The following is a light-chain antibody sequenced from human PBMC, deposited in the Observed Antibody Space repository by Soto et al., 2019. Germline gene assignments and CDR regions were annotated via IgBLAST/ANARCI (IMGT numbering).Light chain of an antibody. CDR1: ESVSTY. V-gene: IGKV1-27*01. J-gene: IGKJ1*01. CDR3: QRYNPAPWT. CDR2: AAS. Sequence: DIQMTQSPSSLSASVGDRVTITCRASESVSTYLAWYQQKPGKIPKLLIYAASTLHQGVPSRFSGSGSGTDFTLTINGLQPEDVATYYCQRYNPAPWTFGPGTKVEVK.